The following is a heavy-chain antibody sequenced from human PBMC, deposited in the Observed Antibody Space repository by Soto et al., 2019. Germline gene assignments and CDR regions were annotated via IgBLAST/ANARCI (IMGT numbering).Heavy chain of an antibody. J-gene: IGHJ3*02. V-gene: IGHV2-70*11. D-gene: IGHD5-18*01. Sequence: SGPTLVNPTQTLTLTCTFSGFSLSTSGMCVSWIRQPPGKALEWLARIDWDDDKYYSTSLKTRLTISKDTSKNQVVLTMTNMDPVDTATYYCARMGVDTAMVRPHAFDIWGQGTMVTVSS. CDR2: IDWDDDK. CDR1: GFSLSTSGMC. CDR3: ARMGVDTAMVRPHAFDI.